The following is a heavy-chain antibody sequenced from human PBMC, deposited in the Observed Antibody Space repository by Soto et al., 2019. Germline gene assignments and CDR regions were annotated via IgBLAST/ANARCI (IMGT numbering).Heavy chain of an antibody. V-gene: IGHV1-69*06. CDR1: GGTFSLYV. J-gene: IGHJ4*02. CDR3: SRERTRSVVRHFDF. D-gene: IGHD4-17*01. CDR2: IIPSSGAA. Sequence: QVQLVQSGAEVKKPGSSVRVSCKASGGTFSLYVVNWVRQAPGQGLEWMGRIIPSSGAANYEEKFQGRVTITTDKATSKSYMELSSLRSEDKDMYYCSRERTRSVVRHFDFWGQGTLVTVSS.